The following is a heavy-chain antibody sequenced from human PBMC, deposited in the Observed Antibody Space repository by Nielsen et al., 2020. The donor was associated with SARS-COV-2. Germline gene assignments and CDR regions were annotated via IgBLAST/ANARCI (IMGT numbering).Heavy chain of an antibody. CDR2: IIPIFGTA. Sequence: WVRQAPGQGLEWMGGIIPIFGTANYAQKFQGRVTITADESTSTVYMELSSLRSEDTAVYYCARASGYSYGYAYYYYGMDVWGQGTTVTVSS. D-gene: IGHD5-18*01. CDR3: ARASGYSYGYAYYYYGMDV. V-gene: IGHV1-69*01. J-gene: IGHJ6*02.